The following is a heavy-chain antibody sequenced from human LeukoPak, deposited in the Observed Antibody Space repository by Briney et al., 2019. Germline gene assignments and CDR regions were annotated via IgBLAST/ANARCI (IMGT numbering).Heavy chain of an antibody. CDR1: GGSISSGDYY. CDR3: AQSRVTMVLDY. V-gene: IGHV4-30-4*01. CDR2: IYYSGST. J-gene: IGHJ4*02. Sequence: PSETLSLTCTVSGGSISSGDYYWSWIRQPPGKGLEWIGYIYYSGSTYYNPSLKSRVTISVDTSKNQFSLKLSSVTAADTAVYYCAQSRVTMVLDYWGQGTLVTVSS. D-gene: IGHD3-10*01.